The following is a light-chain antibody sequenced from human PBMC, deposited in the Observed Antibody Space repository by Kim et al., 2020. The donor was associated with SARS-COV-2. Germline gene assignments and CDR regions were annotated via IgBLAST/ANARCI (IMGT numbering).Light chain of an antibody. Sequence: QSVLTQPPSVSGAPGQRVTISCTGSNSNIGAGYDVHWYQQLPGTAPKVLIYNGNRPSGVPDRFSDSKSGPSASLAITGLQGEDEAEYFCQAFDASLNNYVFGTGTKVTVL. CDR2: NG. V-gene: IGLV1-40*01. J-gene: IGLJ1*01. CDR3: QAFDASLNNYV. CDR1: NSNIGAGYD.